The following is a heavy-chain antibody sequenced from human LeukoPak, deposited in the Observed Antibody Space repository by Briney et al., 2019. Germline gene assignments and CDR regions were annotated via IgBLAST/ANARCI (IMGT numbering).Heavy chain of an antibody. D-gene: IGHD6-19*01. CDR3: ARYGYSSGWYKFAAFDI. V-gene: IGHV4-39*07. CDR1: GGSISSSSYY. CDR2: LYYSGST. J-gene: IGHJ3*02. Sequence: SETLSLTCTVSGGSISSSSYYWGWIRQPPGKGLEWIGSLYYSGSTYYNPSLKSRVTISVDTSKNQFSLKLSSVTAADTAVYYCARYGYSSGWYKFAAFDIWGQGTMVTVSS.